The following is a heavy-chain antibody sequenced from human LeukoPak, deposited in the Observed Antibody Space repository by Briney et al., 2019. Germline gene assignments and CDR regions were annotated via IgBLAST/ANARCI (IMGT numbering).Heavy chain of an antibody. V-gene: IGHV3-21*01. J-gene: IGHJ6*01. CDR1: GFTFSSYS. CDR3: ASLDIVVVPAAIPDYYYGMDV. D-gene: IGHD2-2*02. Sequence: GGSLRLSCAASGFTFSSYSMNWVRQAPGKGLELVSSISSSSSYIYYADSVKGRFTISRDNAKNSLYLQMNSLRAEDTAVYYCASLDIVVVPAAIPDYYYGMDVWGQGTTVTVSS. CDR2: ISSSSSYI.